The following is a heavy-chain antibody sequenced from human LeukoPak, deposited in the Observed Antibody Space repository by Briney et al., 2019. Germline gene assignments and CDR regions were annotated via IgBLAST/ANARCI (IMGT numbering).Heavy chain of an antibody. CDR1: GFTFSGYA. CDR3: ARDPLSSSSFDY. D-gene: IGHD6-13*01. J-gene: IGHJ4*02. Sequence: PGGSLRLSCAASGFTFSGYAMHWVRQAPGKGLEWVAVISYDGSNKYYADSVKGRFTMSRDNAKNSLYLQVNSLRAEDTAVYYCARDPLSSSSFDYWGQGTLVTVSS. CDR2: ISYDGSNK. V-gene: IGHV3-30*04.